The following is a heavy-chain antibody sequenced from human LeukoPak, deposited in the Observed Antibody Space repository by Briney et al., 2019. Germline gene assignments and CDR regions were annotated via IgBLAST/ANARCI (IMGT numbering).Heavy chain of an antibody. J-gene: IGHJ4*02. CDR1: GGSISSGDYY. CDR3: ARVPYYDSSGYYVDY. Sequence: ASETLSLTCTVSGGSISSGDYYWSWIRQPPGKGLEWIGYIYYSGSTYYNPSLKSRVTMSVDTSKNQFSLKLSSVTAADTAVYYCARVPYYDSSGYYVDYWGQGTLVTVSS. V-gene: IGHV4-30-4*01. D-gene: IGHD3-22*01. CDR2: IYYSGST.